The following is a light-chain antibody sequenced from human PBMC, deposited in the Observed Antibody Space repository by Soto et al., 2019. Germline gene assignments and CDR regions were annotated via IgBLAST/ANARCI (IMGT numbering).Light chain of an antibody. CDR1: SSDVGGYNY. V-gene: IGLV2-8*01. J-gene: IGLJ1*01. CDR3: CSCTSGSTYV. Sequence: QSALTQPPSASGSPGQSVTISCTGTSSDVGGYNYVSWYQQHPGKAPKLMIYEVSKRPSGVPDRFSGSKSGNTASLTVSGLQAEDEADYYCCSCTSGSTYVFGTGTKLTVL. CDR2: EVS.